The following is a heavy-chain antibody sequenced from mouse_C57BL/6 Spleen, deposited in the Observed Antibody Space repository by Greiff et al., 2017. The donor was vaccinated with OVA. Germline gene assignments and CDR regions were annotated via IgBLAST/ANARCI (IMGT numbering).Heavy chain of an antibody. V-gene: IGHV2-5*01. D-gene: IGHD3-3*01. J-gene: IGHJ2*01. CDR2: IWRGGST. Sequence: VQVVESGPGLVQPSQCLSITCTVSGFSFTSYGVHWVRQSPGKGLEWLGVIWRGGSTDYNAAFMSRLSITKDNSKSQVFFKMNSLQADDTAIDYCAKNKGDLYYFDYWGQGTTLTVSS. CDR3: AKNKGDLYYFDY. CDR1: GFSFTSYG.